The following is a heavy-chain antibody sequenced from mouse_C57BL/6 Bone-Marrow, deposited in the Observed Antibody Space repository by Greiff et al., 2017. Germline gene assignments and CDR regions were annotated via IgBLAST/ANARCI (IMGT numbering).Heavy chain of an antibody. Sequence: VQLKQSGPGLVKPSQSLSLTCSVTGYSITSGYYWNWIRQFPGNKLEWMGYISYDGSNNYNPSLKNRISITRDTSKNQFFLKLNSVTTEDTATYDCAREGLYYYGSSLYYFDYWGQGTTLTVSS. CDR3: AREGLYYYGSSLYYFDY. D-gene: IGHD1-1*01. CDR2: ISYDGSN. J-gene: IGHJ2*01. CDR1: GYSITSGYY. V-gene: IGHV3-6*01.